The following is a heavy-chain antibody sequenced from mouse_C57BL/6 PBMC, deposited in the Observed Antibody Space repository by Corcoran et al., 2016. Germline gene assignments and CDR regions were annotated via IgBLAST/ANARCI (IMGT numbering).Heavy chain of an antibody. CDR1: GYTFTTYG. Sequence: QIQLVQSGPEQKKPGETVKISCKASGYTFTTYGMSWMKQAPGKGLNWMGWMNIYSGVPTYADDFKGRFALSLESSASTAYLEINNLKSEDTATYFCARDSNWYFDVWGIGTTVTVSS. V-gene: IGHV9-3*01. CDR2: MNIYSGVP. CDR3: ARDSNWYFDV. J-gene: IGHJ1*03. D-gene: IGHD2-5*01.